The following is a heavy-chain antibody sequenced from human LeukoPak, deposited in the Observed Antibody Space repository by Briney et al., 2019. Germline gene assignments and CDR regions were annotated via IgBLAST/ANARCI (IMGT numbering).Heavy chain of an antibody. Sequence: PGGSLRLSCAASGFTFSSYSMNWVRQAPGKGLEWVSSISSSSSYLYYADSVKGRFTISRDNAKNSLYLQMNSLRAEDTAVYYCARHLGDWGQGTPVTVSS. J-gene: IGHJ4*02. CDR1: GFTFSSYS. CDR2: ISSSSSYL. CDR3: ARHLGD. V-gene: IGHV3-21*01.